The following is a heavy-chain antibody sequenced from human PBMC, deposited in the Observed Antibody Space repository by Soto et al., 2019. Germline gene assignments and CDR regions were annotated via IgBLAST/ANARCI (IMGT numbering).Heavy chain of an antibody. D-gene: IGHD3-9*01. J-gene: IGHJ4*02. CDR3: ARHPGYYDILTGYTTYYFDY. CDR1: GGSIGTYY. V-gene: IGHV4-59*08. Sequence: SETLSLTCTVSGGSIGTYYWGWIRQPPGKGLEWIGYIYCRGNTDYNPSLKSRVTISLDTPKNQFSLKLSSVTAADTAVYYCARHPGYYDILTGYTTYYFDYWGQGILVTVSS. CDR2: IYCRGNT.